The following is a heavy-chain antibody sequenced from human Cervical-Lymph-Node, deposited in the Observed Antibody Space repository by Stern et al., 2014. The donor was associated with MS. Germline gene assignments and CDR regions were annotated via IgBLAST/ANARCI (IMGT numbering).Heavy chain of an antibody. V-gene: IGHV1-69*01. D-gene: IGHD3-22*01. CDR3: ARSQVVTPSDYFDY. CDR2: IIPIFGTA. Sequence: VQLVQSGAEVKKPGSSVKVSCKASGGTFSSYAISWVRQAPGQGLEWLGGIIPIFGTASYAQKFQGRVTITADESTSTAYMELSSLRSEDTAVYYCARSQVVTPSDYFDYWGQGTLVTVSS. J-gene: IGHJ4*02. CDR1: GGTFSSYA.